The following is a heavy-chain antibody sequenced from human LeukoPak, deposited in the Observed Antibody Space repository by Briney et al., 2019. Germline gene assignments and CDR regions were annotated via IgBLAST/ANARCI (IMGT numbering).Heavy chain of an antibody. CDR1: GFTFSSYW. D-gene: IGHD3-22*01. Sequence: GGSLRLSCAASGFTFSSYWMNWVRQAPGKGLEWVSYISDSGSTKYYADSVKGRFTISRDNAKNSMYLQMDSLRAGDTAVYYCVREGYYDSSGYLGVFDYWGQGTLVTVSS. CDR3: VREGYYDSSGYLGVFDY. V-gene: IGHV3-48*04. CDR2: ISDSGSTK. J-gene: IGHJ4*02.